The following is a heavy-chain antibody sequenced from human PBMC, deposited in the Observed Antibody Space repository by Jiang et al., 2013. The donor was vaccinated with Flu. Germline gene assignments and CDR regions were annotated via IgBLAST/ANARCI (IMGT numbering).Heavy chain of an antibody. V-gene: IGHV5-51*01. CDR2: IDPFDSDT. J-gene: IGHJ4*02. Sequence: GAEVKKPGESLMISCKASGYSFKSYWIGWVRQLPGKGLEWMGIIDPFDSDTRYSPSFRGQVTISVDKSISTAYLHWSSLKSSDTAIYYCARQAVAGMYYFDFWGQGTLVTVTS. CDR3: ARQAVAGMYYFDF. CDR1: GYSFKSYW. D-gene: IGHD6-19*01.